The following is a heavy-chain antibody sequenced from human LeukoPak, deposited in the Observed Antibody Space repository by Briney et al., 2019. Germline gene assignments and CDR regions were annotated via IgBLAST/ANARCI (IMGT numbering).Heavy chain of an antibody. D-gene: IGHD3-10*01. V-gene: IGHV3-23*01. Sequence: GGSLRLSCAASGFTFSNYAMSWVRQAPGKGLEWVSAISGSGGSTYYADSVKGRFTISRDNSKNTLYLQMNSLRAEDTAVYYCAGSGSYYIVDYWGQGTLVTVSS. CDR3: AGSGSYYIVDY. CDR1: GFTFSNYA. CDR2: ISGSGGST. J-gene: IGHJ4*02.